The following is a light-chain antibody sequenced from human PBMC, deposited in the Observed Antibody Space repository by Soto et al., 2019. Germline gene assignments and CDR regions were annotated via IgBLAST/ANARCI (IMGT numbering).Light chain of an antibody. Sequence: EVVMTQSPATLSVSPGERATLSCRASQSVSSDLAWYQHKPGQAPRLLIYGASSRATGIPVRFSGSGSGTEFTLTSSSLQSEDVAVYYCQHYKKRPLTFGGGTKVEIK. CDR3: QHYKKRPLT. J-gene: IGKJ4*01. CDR1: QSVSSD. V-gene: IGKV3-15*01. CDR2: GAS.